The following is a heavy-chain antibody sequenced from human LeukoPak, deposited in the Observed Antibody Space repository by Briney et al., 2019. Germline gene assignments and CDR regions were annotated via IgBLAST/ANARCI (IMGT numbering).Heavy chain of an antibody. J-gene: IGHJ3*02. V-gene: IGHV1-18*01. D-gene: IGHD6-19*01. CDR3: ARDSSGWWGSDAFDI. Sequence: ASVKVSCKISGYTFTNYGISWVRQAPGQGLEWLGWISGYNGNTKYAQKVQGRVTMTRNTSISTAYMELSSLRSEDTAVYYCARDSSGWWGSDAFDIWGQGTMVTVSS. CDR2: ISGYNGNT. CDR1: GYTFTNYG.